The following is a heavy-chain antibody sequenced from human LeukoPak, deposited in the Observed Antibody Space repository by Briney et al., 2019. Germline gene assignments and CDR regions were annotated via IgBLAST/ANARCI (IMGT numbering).Heavy chain of an antibody. CDR2: ISGNALNI. J-gene: IGHJ6*03. CDR1: GFTFPNYY. Sequence: GGSLRFSGAASGFTFPNYYMTWIRQAPGRGLESLLYISGNALNINYADSEKGRFTISRDNTKNSLFLQMSSLRVEDAAVYYCARLARGGYYYYVDVWGEGTTIGVTS. D-gene: IGHD3-10*01. V-gene: IGHV3-11*01. CDR3: ARLARGGYYYYVDV.